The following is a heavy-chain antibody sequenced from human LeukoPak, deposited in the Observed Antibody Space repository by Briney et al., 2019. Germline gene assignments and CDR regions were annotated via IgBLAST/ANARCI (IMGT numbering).Heavy chain of an antibody. V-gene: IGHV5-51*01. CDR1: GYSFTSYW. CDR2: IYPCDSDS. J-gene: IGHJ4*02. D-gene: IGHD3-22*01. Sequence: GESLKISRKGSGYSFTSYWIGWVRQLPGKGLGWIGIIYPCDSDSRYSPSFQGQVTISADKSISTAYLQWSSLKASDTAMYYCARSDDTYYDSSGYYFPFDYWGQGTLVTVSS. CDR3: ARSDDTYYDSSGYYFPFDY.